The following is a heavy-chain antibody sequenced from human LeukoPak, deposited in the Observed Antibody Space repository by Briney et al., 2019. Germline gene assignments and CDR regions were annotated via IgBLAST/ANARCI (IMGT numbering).Heavy chain of an antibody. CDR2: IRSKAYGGTT. V-gene: IGHV3-49*04. CDR3: TRAEGYYYDSSGYPDY. CDR1: GFTFGDYA. D-gene: IGHD3-22*01. J-gene: IGHJ4*02. Sequence: PGGSLRLSCTASGFTFGDYAMSWVRQAPGKGLEWVGFIRSKAYGGTTEHAASVKGRFTISRDDSKSIAYLQMSSLKTEDTAVYYCTRAEGYYYDSSGYPDYWGQGTLVTVSS.